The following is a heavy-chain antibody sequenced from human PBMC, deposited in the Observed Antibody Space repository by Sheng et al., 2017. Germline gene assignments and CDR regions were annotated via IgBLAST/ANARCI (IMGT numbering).Heavy chain of an antibody. CDR1: GFTFSSYS. Sequence: EVQLVESGGGLVKPGGSLRLSCAASGFTFSSYSMNWVRQAPGKGLEWVSSISSSSSYIYYADSVKGRFTISRDNAKNSLYLQMNSLRAEDTAVYYCARSPFLEWLGDAFDIWGQGTMVTVSS. CDR2: ISSSSSYI. CDR3: ARSPFLEWLGDAFDI. J-gene: IGHJ3*02. D-gene: IGHD3-3*01. V-gene: IGHV3-21*01.